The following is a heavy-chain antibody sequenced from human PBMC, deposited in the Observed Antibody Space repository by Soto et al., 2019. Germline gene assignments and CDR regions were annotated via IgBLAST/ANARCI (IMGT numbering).Heavy chain of an antibody. CDR2: IYHSGST. CDR3: AGWQGAIAAAPISGYFDL. V-gene: IGHV4-4*02. Sequence: QVQLQESGPGLVKPSGTLSLTCAVSGGSISSSNWWSWVRQPPGKGLEWIGEIYHSGSTNYNQSLQSRVTISVDKSKNQFSLKLSSVTAADTAVDYCAGWQGAIAAAPISGYFDLWGRGTLVTVSS. CDR1: GGSISSSNW. D-gene: IGHD6-13*01. J-gene: IGHJ2*01.